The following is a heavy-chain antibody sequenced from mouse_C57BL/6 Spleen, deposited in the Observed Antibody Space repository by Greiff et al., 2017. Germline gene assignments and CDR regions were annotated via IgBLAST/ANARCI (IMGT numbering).Heavy chain of an antibody. D-gene: IGHD2-5*01. V-gene: IGHV5-4*03. Sequence: EVKLMESGGGLVKPGGSLKLSCAASGFTFSSYAMSWVRQTPEKRLEWVATISDGGSYTYYPDNVKGRFTITRDNAKNNLYLQMSHLKSEDTAMYYCARVPSNYESAMDYWGQGTSVTVSS. CDR2: ISDGGSYT. CDR3: ARVPSNYESAMDY. J-gene: IGHJ4*01. CDR1: GFTFSSYA.